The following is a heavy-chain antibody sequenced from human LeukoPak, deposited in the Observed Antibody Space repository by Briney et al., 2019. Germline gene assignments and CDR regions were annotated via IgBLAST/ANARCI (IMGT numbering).Heavy chain of an antibody. Sequence: PSETLSLTCAVYGGSFSGYYWSWIRQPPGEGLEWIGEINHSGSTNYNPSLKSRVTISVDTSKNQFSLKLSSVTAADTAVYYWARGDKVAAAATGWFDPWGQGTLVTVSS. CDR1: GGSFSGYY. CDR2: INHSGST. J-gene: IGHJ5*02. CDR3: ARGDKVAAAATGWFDP. V-gene: IGHV4-34*01. D-gene: IGHD6-13*01.